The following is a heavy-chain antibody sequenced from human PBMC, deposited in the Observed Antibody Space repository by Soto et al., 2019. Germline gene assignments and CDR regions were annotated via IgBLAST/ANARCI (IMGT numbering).Heavy chain of an antibody. CDR3: AKKSWFGEFPFDY. D-gene: IGHD3-10*01. CDR2: ISYDGSNK. CDR1: GFTFSSYG. J-gene: IGHJ4*02. V-gene: IGHV3-30*18. Sequence: QVQLVESGGGVVQPGRSLRLSCAASGFTFSSYGMHWVRQAPGKGLEWVAVISYDGSNKYYADSVKGRFTISRDNSKNTLYLQMNSLRAEDTAVYYCAKKSWFGEFPFDYWGQGTLVTVSS.